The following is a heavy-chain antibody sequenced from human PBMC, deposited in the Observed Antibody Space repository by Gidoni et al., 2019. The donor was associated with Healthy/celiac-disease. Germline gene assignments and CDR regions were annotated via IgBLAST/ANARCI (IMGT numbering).Heavy chain of an antibody. V-gene: IGHV1-2*02. CDR1: GYTFTGYD. CDR2: INPNSGGT. D-gene: IGHD3-3*01. CDR3: ARAHPKYYDVWSGNY. J-gene: IGHJ4*02. Sequence: QVQLVQSGAEFKKPGASVKVSCQASGYTFTGYDMHWVRQAPGQGLEWMGWINPNSGGTNYAKKFQGRVTMTRDTSISTAYMELSRLRSDDTAVYYCARAHPKYYDVWSGNYWGQGTLVTVSS.